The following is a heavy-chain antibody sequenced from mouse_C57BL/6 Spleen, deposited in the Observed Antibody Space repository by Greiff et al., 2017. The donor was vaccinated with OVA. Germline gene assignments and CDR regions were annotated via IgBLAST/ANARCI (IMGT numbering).Heavy chain of an antibody. CDR3: TRKRNCACFAY. Sequence: QVQLKQSGAELVRPGASVTLSCKASGYTFTDYEMHWVKQTPVHGLEWIGAIDPETGGTAYNQKFKGKAILTADKSSSTAYMELSSLTSEDSAVYYCTRKRNCACFAYWGQGTLVTVSA. CDR1: GYTFTDYE. V-gene: IGHV1-15*01. D-gene: IGHD4-1*01. J-gene: IGHJ3*01. CDR2: IDPETGGT.